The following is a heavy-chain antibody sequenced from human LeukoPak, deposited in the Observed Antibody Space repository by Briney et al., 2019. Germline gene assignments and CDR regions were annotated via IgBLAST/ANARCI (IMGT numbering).Heavy chain of an antibody. D-gene: IGHD6-13*01. V-gene: IGHV3-23*01. CDR3: AHPTEYSSSWYGNWFDP. Sequence: GGSLRLSCAASGFKFNSYAMSWVRQAPGKGLEWVSTISGSGGSTYYADSLKGRFTISRDNSKNTLYLQMNSLRAEDTAVYYCAHPTEYSSSWYGNWFDPWGQGTLVTVSS. CDR2: ISGSGGST. CDR1: GFKFNSYA. J-gene: IGHJ5*02.